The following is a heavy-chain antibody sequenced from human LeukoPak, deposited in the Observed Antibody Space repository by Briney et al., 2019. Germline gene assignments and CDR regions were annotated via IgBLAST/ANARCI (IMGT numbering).Heavy chain of an antibody. J-gene: IGHJ4*02. D-gene: IGHD2/OR15-2a*01. V-gene: IGHV3-30*10. Sequence: GGSLRLSCVDSGFTFSSFVMHWGRQAPGKGLEWVALISYDGTSKYYTDSVKGRFTLSRDNSKNTLYLQMNSLRDEDTATYYCGTSPWIDSYFFDNWGQGTLVGVSS. CDR3: GTSPWIDSYFFDN. CDR2: ISYDGTSK. CDR1: GFTFSSFV.